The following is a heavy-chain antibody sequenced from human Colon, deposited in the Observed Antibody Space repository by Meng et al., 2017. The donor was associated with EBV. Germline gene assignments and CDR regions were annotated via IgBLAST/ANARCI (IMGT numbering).Heavy chain of an antibody. Sequence: VQVGGAGPALGEAFETPALPWPVSWDLHHKHNLWAWVPPPPGKGLEVIGEIPHRGSSAYNPSLKSRVSMSIDKSKNQFSLKLTSVTAADTAVYHCLRGSGGSVWGQGTLVTVSS. CDR3: LRGSGGSV. D-gene: IGHD3-10*01. CDR2: IPHRGSS. V-gene: IGHV4-4*02. CDR1: DLHHKHNL. J-gene: IGHJ1*01.